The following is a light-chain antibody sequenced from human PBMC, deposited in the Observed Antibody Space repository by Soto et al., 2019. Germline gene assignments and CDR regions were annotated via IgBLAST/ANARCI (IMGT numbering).Light chain of an antibody. CDR2: VNSDGSH. CDR3: QTWGV. J-gene: IGLJ1*01. Sequence: QLVLTQSPSASASLGASVKLTCTLSSGHINYAIAWHQQQPEKGPRYLMKVNSDGSHRKGDGIPDRFSGSGSGAERYLTISSLQSEDEADYYCQTWGVFGTGTKLTVL. V-gene: IGLV4-69*01. CDR1: SGHINYA.